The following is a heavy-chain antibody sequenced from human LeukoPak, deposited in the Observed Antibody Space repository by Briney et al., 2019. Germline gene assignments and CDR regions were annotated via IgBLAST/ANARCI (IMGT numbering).Heavy chain of an antibody. CDR2: ISGGGGST. CDR3: ARDRRQGTVTTARTYWYFDL. CDR1: GFTFSSYA. V-gene: IGHV3-23*01. D-gene: IGHD4-17*01. J-gene: IGHJ2*01. Sequence: GGSLRLSCAASGFTFSSYAMSWVRQAPGKGLEWVSGISGGGGSTYYADSVTGRFTISRDNPKNTLYLQMNSLRAEDTAVYYCARDRRQGTVTTARTYWYFDLWGRGTLVTVSS.